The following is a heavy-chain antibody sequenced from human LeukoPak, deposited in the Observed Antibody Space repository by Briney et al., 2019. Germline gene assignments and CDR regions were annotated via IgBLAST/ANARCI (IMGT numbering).Heavy chain of an antibody. Sequence: ASVRVSCKPSGYTSTSPDINWVRQAPGRGLEWLGWMNPRDDTGYEQKFQGRGTLTRDKSIGTAYMELSSLTSEDTAVYYCARYTQHYGFDMWGQGTMVTVSA. CDR3: ARYTQHYGFDM. V-gene: IGHV1-8*01. D-gene: IGHD3-3*02. J-gene: IGHJ3*02. CDR2: MNPRDDT. CDR1: GYTSTSPD.